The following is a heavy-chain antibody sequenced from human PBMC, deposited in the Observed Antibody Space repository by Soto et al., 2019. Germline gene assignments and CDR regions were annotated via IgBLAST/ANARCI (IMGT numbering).Heavy chain of an antibody. Sequence: GGSPRLSCAASGFTFSTYAMSWVHQAPGKGLEWVSTISVSGDSTYSADSVKGRFAVSRDNSKNTVYLQMNTLRAEDTAIYYCATRHLAYCSGGTCNPFDFWGQGTLVTVSS. J-gene: IGHJ4*02. CDR1: GFTFSTYA. CDR2: ISVSGDST. V-gene: IGHV3-23*01. D-gene: IGHD2-15*01. CDR3: ATRHLAYCSGGTCNPFDF.